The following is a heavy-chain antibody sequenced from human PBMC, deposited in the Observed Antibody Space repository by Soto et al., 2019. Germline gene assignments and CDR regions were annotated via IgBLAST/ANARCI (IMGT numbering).Heavy chain of an antibody. V-gene: IGHV1-46*01. CDR3: ARDSIVARYYFDY. CDR1: GYTFTRYY. J-gene: IGHJ4*02. D-gene: IGHD6-6*01. Sequence: GASVKVSCKASGYTFTRYYIHWVRQAPGQGLEWMGIINPRGGSTTYARKFQGRVTLTSDTSTSTAYMELSRLRSEDTAVYFCARDSIVARYYFDYWGQGTPVTVSS. CDR2: INPRGGST.